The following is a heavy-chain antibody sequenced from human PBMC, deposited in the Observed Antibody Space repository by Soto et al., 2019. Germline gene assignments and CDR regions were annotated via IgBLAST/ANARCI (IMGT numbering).Heavy chain of an antibody. D-gene: IGHD2-2*01. CDR3: ARDRLSCSSTSCYHNWFDP. CDR2: IYYSGST. V-gene: IGHV4-31*03. Sequence: PSNTQSVTCTVLDASISSGGYAWSSIRQHPGESLEWIGYIYYSGSTYYNPSLKSRVTISVDTSKNQFSLKLSSVTAADTAMYYCARDRLSCSSTSCYHNWFDPWGQGTLVTVSS. J-gene: IGHJ5*02. CDR1: DASISSGGYA.